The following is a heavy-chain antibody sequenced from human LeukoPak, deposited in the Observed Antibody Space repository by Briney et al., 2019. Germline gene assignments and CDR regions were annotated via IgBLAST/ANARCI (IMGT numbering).Heavy chain of an antibody. CDR1: GFTFSRYG. D-gene: IGHD2-15*01. V-gene: IGHV3-30*03. Sequence: AGGSLRLSCAASGFTFSRYGMHWVRQAPGKGLEWVAVISYDGSNKYYGDSVKGRFTISRDNSKNTLYLQMNSLRAEDTAVYYCARDSSPVVVATSSRYYYYYYMDVWGKGTTVTVSS. CDR2: ISYDGSNK. CDR3: ARDSSPVVVATSSRYYYYYYMDV. J-gene: IGHJ6*03.